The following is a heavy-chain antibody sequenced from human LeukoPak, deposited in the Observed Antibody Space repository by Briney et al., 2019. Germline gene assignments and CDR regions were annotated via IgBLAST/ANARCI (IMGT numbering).Heavy chain of an antibody. CDR1: GFTFSSYA. Sequence: PGGSLRLSCAASGFTFSSYAMSWVRQAPGKGLEWCSAISGSGGSTYYADSVKGRFTISRDNSKNTLYLQMNSLRAEDTAVYYCATMDGITVAATFDYWGQGTLLTVSS. CDR3: ATMDGITVAATFDY. D-gene: IGHD6-19*01. V-gene: IGHV3-23*01. CDR2: ISGSGGST. J-gene: IGHJ4*02.